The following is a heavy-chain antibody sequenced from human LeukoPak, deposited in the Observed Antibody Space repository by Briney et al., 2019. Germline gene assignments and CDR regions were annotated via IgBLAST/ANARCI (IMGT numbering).Heavy chain of an antibody. D-gene: IGHD6-19*01. CDR1: GGSFSGYY. J-gene: IGHJ4*02. V-gene: IGHV4-34*01. CDR2: INHRGRT. Sequence: SETLSLTCAVYGGSFSGYYWSWIRQPPGKGVEWIGEINHRGRTNYNPSLKSRVTISVDTSKNQFSLKLSSVTAADTAVYYCARGLSAVAGKGYWGQGTLVTVSS. CDR3: ARGLSAVAGKGY.